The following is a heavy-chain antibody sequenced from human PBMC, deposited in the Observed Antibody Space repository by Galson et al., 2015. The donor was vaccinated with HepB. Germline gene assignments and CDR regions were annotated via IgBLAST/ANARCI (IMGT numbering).Heavy chain of an antibody. CDR2: ISAYNGNT. D-gene: IGHD2-15*01. Sequence: SVKVSCKASGYTFTSYGISWVRQAPGQGLEWMGWISAYNGNTNYAQKLQGRVTMTTDTSTSTAYMELRSLRSDDTAVYYCARTGGPDCSGGSCYSSDYWGQGTLVTVSS. V-gene: IGHV1-18*01. J-gene: IGHJ4*02. CDR3: ARTGGPDCSGGSCYSSDY. CDR1: GYTFTSYG.